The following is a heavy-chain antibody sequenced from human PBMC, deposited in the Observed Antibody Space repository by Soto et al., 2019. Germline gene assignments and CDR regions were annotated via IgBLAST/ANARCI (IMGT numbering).Heavy chain of an antibody. D-gene: IGHD2-8*01. CDR2: IYYSGST. CDR3: ASLGNGGYIDY. V-gene: IGHV4-39*01. Sequence: SETLSLTCTVSGGSISSSSYYWGWIRQPPGKGLEWIGSIYYSGSTYYNPSLKSRVTISVDTSKNQFSLKLSSVTAADTAVYYCASLGNGGYIDYWGQGTLVTVSS. CDR1: GGSISSSSYY. J-gene: IGHJ4*02.